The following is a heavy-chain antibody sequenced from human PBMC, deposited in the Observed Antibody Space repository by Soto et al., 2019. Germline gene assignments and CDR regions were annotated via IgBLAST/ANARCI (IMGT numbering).Heavy chain of an antibody. D-gene: IGHD3-9*01. Sequence: QPGGSLRLSCAASGFTFSSYAMHWVRQAPGKGLEWVAVISYDGSNKYYADSVKGRFTISRDNSKNTMFLQLNSLRAEDTALYYCAKGGSELRYFAYFDSWGQGTLVTVSS. CDR2: ISYDGSNK. J-gene: IGHJ4*02. V-gene: IGHV3-30-3*01. CDR1: GFTFSSYA. CDR3: AKGGSELRYFAYFDS.